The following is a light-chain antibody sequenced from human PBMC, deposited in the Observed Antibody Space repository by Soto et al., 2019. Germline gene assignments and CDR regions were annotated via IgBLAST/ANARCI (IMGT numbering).Light chain of an antibody. CDR3: SSYTSSIKL. CDR1: SNDVGGYNY. CDR2: EVS. V-gene: IGLV2-14*01. Sequence: QSALTQPASVSGSPGQSITISCTGTSNDVGGYNYVSWYQQYPGKAPKLMIYEVSNRPSGVSNRFSGSKSGNTASLTISGLQAEDEADYYCSSYTSSIKLFGGGTQLTVL. J-gene: IGLJ3*02.